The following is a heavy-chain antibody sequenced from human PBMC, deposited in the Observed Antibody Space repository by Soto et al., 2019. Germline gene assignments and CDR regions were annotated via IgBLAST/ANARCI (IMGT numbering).Heavy chain of an antibody. J-gene: IGHJ4*02. CDR1: GFTFSDFY. Sequence: GGSLRLSCAASGFTFSDFYMSWLRQAPGKGLEWISYISSSGSLIYYADSVKGRFTISRDNANNSLYLQMNSLRVEDTAVYYCVKDHGVLRFLEWLFHFDYWGQGTLVTVSS. V-gene: IGHV3-11*01. CDR2: ISSSGSLI. CDR3: VKDHGVLRFLEWLFHFDY. D-gene: IGHD3-3*01.